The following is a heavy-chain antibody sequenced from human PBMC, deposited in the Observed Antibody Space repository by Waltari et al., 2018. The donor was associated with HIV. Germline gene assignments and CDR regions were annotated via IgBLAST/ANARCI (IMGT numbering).Heavy chain of an antibody. CDR1: GGSISSSSYY. CDR2: IDYSGST. J-gene: IGHJ4*02. D-gene: IGHD4-17*01. V-gene: IGHV4-39*07. Sequence: QLQLQESGPGLVKPSETLSLTCTVSGGSISSSSYYWGWIRQPPGKGLEWIGSIDYSGSTYYNPSLKSRVTISVDTSKNQFSLKLSSVTAADTAVYYCASREGDYGDHGDYWGQGTLVTVSS. CDR3: ASREGDYGDHGDY.